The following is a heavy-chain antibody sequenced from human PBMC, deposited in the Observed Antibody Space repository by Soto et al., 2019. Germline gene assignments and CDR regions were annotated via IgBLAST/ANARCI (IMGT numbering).Heavy chain of an antibody. J-gene: IGHJ6*02. CDR2: IYYSGST. Sequence: PSETLSLTCTVSGGSISSYYWSWIRQPPGKGLEWIGYIYYSGSTNYNPSLKSRVTISVDTSKNQFSLKLSSVTAADTAVYYRARDRGVRPEWYDISGYTLYYYGMDVWGQGTTVTVSS. CDR3: ARDRGVRPEWYDISGYTLYYYGMDV. CDR1: GGSISSYY. V-gene: IGHV4-59*01. D-gene: IGHD3-22*01.